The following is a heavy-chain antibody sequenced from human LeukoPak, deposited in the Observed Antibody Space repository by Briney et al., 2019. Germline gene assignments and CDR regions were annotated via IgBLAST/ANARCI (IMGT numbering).Heavy chain of an antibody. D-gene: IGHD2-2*01. CDR3: ALRVVVPAANYNWFDP. CDR1: GGTFNSYA. Sequence: SVKVSCKASGGTFNSYAISWVRQAPGQGLEWMGGIIPIFGTASYAQKFQGRVTITADKSTSTAYMELSSLRSEDTAVYYCALRVVVPAANYNWFDPWGQGTLVTVSS. V-gene: IGHV1-69*06. J-gene: IGHJ5*02. CDR2: IIPIFGTA.